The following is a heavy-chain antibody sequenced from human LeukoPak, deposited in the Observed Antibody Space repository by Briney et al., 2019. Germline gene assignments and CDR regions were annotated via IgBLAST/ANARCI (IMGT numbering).Heavy chain of an antibody. CDR1: GYTFTSYD. J-gene: IGHJ4*02. CDR3: ARGGQVLRFLEWFVY. V-gene: IGHV1-8*01. D-gene: IGHD3-3*01. Sequence: ASVKVSCKASGYTFTSYDINWVRQATGQGLEWMGWMNPNSGNTGYAQKFQGRVTMTRNTSISTAYMELSSLRSEDTAVYYCARGGQVLRFLEWFVYWGQGTLVTVSP. CDR2: MNPNSGNT.